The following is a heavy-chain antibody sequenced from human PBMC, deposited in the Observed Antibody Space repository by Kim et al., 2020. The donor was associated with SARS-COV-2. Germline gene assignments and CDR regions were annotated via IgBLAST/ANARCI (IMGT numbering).Heavy chain of an antibody. CDR3: TRDSMVRGVMRADY. Sequence: SQTLSLTCAISGDSVSSNSAAWNWIRQSPSRGLEWLGRTYYRSKWYNDYAVSVKSRININPDTSKNQFSLQLNSVTPEDTAVYYCTRDSMVRGVMRADYWGQGTLVTVSS. V-gene: IGHV6-1*01. CDR2: TYYRSKWYN. D-gene: IGHD3-10*01. J-gene: IGHJ4*02. CDR1: GDSVSSNSAA.